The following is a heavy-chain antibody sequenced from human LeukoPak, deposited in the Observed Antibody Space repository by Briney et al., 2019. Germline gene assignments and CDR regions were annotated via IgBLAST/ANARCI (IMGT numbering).Heavy chain of an antibody. J-gene: IGHJ3*01. CDR2: NYPGYSDT. CDR3: VRRGGYETSSSFYAFDF. CDR1: GNRLPSYW. V-gene: IGHV5-51*01. D-gene: IGHD6-6*01. Sequence: GEALKIPCKGSGNRLPSYWNGRVPQMPGKGPEWVGINYPGYSDTIYRPSFEGQVSMSVDKSINTAYLQWSSLKASDTAIYYCVRRGGYETSSSFYAFDFWGQGTKVIVSS.